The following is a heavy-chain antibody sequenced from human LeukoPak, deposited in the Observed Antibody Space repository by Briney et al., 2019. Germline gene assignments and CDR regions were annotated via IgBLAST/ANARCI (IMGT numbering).Heavy chain of an antibody. V-gene: IGHV3-30-3*01. CDR3: ARVGYYGSGSPQAYYYYYGMDV. Sequence: GGSLRHSCAASGFAFSSYAMHWVRQAPGKGLEWVAVTSYDGSNKYYADSVKGRFTISRDNSKNTLYLQMNSLRAEDTAVYYCARVGYYGSGSPQAYYYYYGMDVWGQGTTVTVSS. CDR2: TSYDGSNK. D-gene: IGHD3-10*01. CDR1: GFAFSSYA. J-gene: IGHJ6*02.